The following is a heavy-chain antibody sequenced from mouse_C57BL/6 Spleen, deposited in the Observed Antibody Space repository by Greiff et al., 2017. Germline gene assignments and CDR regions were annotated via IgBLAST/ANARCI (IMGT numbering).Heavy chain of an antibody. V-gene: IGHV1-55*01. Sequence: QVQLQQPGAELVKPGASVKMSCKASGYTFTSYWITWVKQRPGQGLEWIGDIYPGSGSTNYNEKFKSKATLTVDTSSSTAYMQLSSLTSEDSAVYYCARLGNYVRPFAYWGQGTLVTVSA. CDR3: ARLGNYVRPFAY. D-gene: IGHD2-1*01. CDR1: GYTFTSYW. J-gene: IGHJ3*01. CDR2: IYPGSGST.